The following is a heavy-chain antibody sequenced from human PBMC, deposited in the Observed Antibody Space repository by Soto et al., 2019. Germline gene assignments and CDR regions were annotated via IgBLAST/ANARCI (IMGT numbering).Heavy chain of an antibody. CDR3: ARMGGDNSCGGDYFDY. CDR2: ISSNGGST. D-gene: IGHD2-21*01. CDR1: GFTFSSYA. Sequence: EVQLVESGGGLVQPGGSLRLSCAASGFTFSSYAMEWVRQAPGKGLEYVSAISSNGGSTYYANSVKGRFTLSRDNSKKTLYLQMGSLRADDLAVYYCARMGGDNSCGGDYFDYWGQGNRVTVS. J-gene: IGHJ4*02. V-gene: IGHV3-64*01.